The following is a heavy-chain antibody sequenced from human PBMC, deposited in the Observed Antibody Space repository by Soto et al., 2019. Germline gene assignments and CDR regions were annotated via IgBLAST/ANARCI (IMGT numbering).Heavy chain of an antibody. J-gene: IGHJ4*02. CDR2: IYYSGST. V-gene: IGHV4-59*08. CDR3: ARHTPFITMVRGPVFDY. CDR1: GGSISSYY. Sequence: SETLSLTCTVSGGSISSYYWSWIRQPPGKGLEWIGYIYYSGSTNYNPSLKSRVTISVDTSKNQFSLKLSSVTAADTAVYYCARHTPFITMVRGPVFDYWGQGTLVTVSS. D-gene: IGHD3-10*01.